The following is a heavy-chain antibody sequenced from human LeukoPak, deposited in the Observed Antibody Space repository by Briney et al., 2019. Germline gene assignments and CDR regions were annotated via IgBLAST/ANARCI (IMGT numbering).Heavy chain of an antibody. D-gene: IGHD6-19*01. Sequence: PSETLSLTCTVSGGSISSYYWSWIRQPPGKGLQWIGYIYHSGSTNYNPSLKSRVTISVDTSKNQFSLKLSSVTAADTAAYFCARYRSGFLDYWGQGTLVTVSS. CDR3: ARYRSGFLDY. CDR2: IYHSGST. V-gene: IGHV4-59*01. CDR1: GGSISSYY. J-gene: IGHJ4*02.